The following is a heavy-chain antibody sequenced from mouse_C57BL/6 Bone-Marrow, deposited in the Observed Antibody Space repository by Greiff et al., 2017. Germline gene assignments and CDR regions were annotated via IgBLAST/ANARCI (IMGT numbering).Heavy chain of an antibody. CDR1: GYSITSGYY. V-gene: IGHV3-6*01. J-gene: IGHJ2*01. CDR2: ISYDGSN. CDR3: ARDLGRLDY. D-gene: IGHD4-1*01. Sequence: DVKLVESGPGLVKPSQSLSLTCSVTGYSITSGYYWNWIRQFPGNKLEWMGYISYDGSNNYNPSLKNRISITRDTSKNQFFLKLNSVTTEDTATYYCARDLGRLDYWGQGTTLTVSS.